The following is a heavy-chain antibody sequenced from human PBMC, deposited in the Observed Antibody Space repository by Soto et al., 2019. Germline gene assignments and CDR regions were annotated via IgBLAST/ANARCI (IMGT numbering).Heavy chain of an antibody. CDR1: GFTFSSYG. CDR3: AIERWEVVTAIHDRAGVDY. Sequence: ESGGGVVQPGRSLRLSCAASGFTFSSYGMHWVRQAPGKGLEWVAVISYDGSNKYYADSVKGRLTISRDNSKNTLYLQMNSLRAEDTAVYYCAIERWEVVTAIHDRAGVDYWGQGTLVTVSS. J-gene: IGHJ4*02. D-gene: IGHD2-21*02. CDR2: ISYDGSNK. V-gene: IGHV3-30*03.